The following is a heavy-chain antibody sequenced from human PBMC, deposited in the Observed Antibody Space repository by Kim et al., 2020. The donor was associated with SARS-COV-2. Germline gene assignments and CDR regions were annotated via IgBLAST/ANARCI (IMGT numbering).Heavy chain of an antibody. CDR2: GST. Sequence: GSTNYNPSLKSRVTISVDTSKNQVSLKLSSVTAADTAGYYCARGQYFFDYWGQGTLVTVSS. J-gene: IGHJ4*02. CDR3: ARGQYFFDY. V-gene: IGHV4-59*09.